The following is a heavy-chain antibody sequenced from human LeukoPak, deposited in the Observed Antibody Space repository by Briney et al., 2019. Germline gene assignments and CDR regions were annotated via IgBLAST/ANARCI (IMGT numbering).Heavy chain of an antibody. D-gene: IGHD2-2*01. Sequence: ASVRVSCKAPGYTFTSYGISWVRQAPGQGLEWMGWISAYNGNTNYAQKLQGRVTMTTDTSTSTAYMELSSLRSEDTAVYYCASHCSSTSCFYYFDYWGQGTLDTVSS. J-gene: IGHJ4*02. CDR2: ISAYNGNT. CDR1: GYTFTSYG. CDR3: ASHCSSTSCFYYFDY. V-gene: IGHV1-18*01.